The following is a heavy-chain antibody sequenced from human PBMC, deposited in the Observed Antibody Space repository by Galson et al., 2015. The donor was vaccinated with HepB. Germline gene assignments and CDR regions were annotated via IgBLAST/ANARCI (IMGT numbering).Heavy chain of an antibody. V-gene: IGHV1-18*01. CDR2: ISAYNGNT. CDR3: ARAYNWNFWMRPFDI. Sequence: SVKASCKASGYVFTNYGISWVRQAPGQGLEWLGWISAYNGNTNYADKFEGRVTLTTDTSTTTAYMELSLRSDDTAVYYCARAYNWNFWMRPFDIWGQGSMVTVSS. D-gene: IGHD1-20*01. J-gene: IGHJ3*02. CDR1: GYVFTNYG.